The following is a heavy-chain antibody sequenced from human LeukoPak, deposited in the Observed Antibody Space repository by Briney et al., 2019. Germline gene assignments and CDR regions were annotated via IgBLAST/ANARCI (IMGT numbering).Heavy chain of an antibody. D-gene: IGHD2-15*01. CDR2: IKQGGGEK. V-gene: IGHV3-7*03. CDR3: ARDFGLRCSGGTCYSVYYYGMDV. J-gene: IGHJ6*04. CDR1: GFSFSNYA. Sequence: GGALRLSSSASGFSFSNYAMYWVPQAPGEGLEWVAHIKQGGGEKYYVDSVKGRFTISRDNAKNSLYLQMNSLRAEDTAVYYCARDFGLRCSGGTCYSVYYYGMDVWGKGTTVTVSS.